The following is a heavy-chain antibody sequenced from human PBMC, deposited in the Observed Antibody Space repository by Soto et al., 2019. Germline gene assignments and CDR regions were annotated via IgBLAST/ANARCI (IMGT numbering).Heavy chain of an antibody. Sequence: GGSLRLSCAASGFTFSSYWMSWVRQAPGKGLEWVANIKQDGSEKYYVDSVKGRFTISRDNAKNSLYLQMNNLRAEDTAVYYCASRSSGWYFDYWGQGTLVTVSS. CDR1: GFTFSSYW. CDR3: ASRSSGWYFDY. CDR2: IKQDGSEK. V-gene: IGHV3-7*05. J-gene: IGHJ4*02. D-gene: IGHD6-19*01.